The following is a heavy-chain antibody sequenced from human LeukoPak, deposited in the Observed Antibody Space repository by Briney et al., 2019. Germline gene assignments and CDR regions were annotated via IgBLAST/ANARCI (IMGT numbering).Heavy chain of an antibody. V-gene: IGHV4-30-2*01. CDR3: ARRMATSTNAFDI. CDR2: IYHSGST. Sequence: PSETLSLTCTVSGGSISSSSYYWSWIRQPPGKGLEWIGYIYHSGSTYYNPSLKSRVTISVDRSKNQCSLKLSSVTAADTAVYYCARRMATSTNAFDIWGQGTMVTVSS. D-gene: IGHD5-24*01. J-gene: IGHJ3*02. CDR1: GGSISSSSYY.